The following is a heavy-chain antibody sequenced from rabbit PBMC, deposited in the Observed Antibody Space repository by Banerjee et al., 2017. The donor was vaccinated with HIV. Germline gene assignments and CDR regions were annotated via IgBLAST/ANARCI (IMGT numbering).Heavy chain of an antibody. J-gene: IGHJ4*01. Sequence: QSLEESGGGLVQPEGSLTLTCKASGFDFSSNAMCWVRQAPGKGLEWIGCIHTYSGGTAYASWVNGRFTLSKTSSTTVTLQMTSLTAADTATYFCARPGVAGYGYAIYFNLWGPGTLVTVS. CDR3: ARPGVAGYGYAIYFNL. V-gene: IGHV1S40*01. CDR1: GFDFSSNA. D-gene: IGHD6-1*01. CDR2: IHTYSGGT.